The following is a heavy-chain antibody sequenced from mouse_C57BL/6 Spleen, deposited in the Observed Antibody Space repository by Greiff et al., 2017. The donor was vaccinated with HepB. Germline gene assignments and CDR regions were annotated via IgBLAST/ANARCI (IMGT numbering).Heavy chain of an antibody. CDR3: ARWPIYYDYAMDY. J-gene: IGHJ4*01. CDR1: GYTFTSYW. CDR2: IDPNSGGT. V-gene: IGHV1-72*01. Sequence: VQLQQPGAELVKPGASVKLSCKASGYTFTSYWMHWVKQRPGRGLGWIGRIDPNSGGTKYNEKFKSKATLTVDKPSSTAYMQLSSLTSEDSAVYYCARWPIYYDYAMDYWGQGTSVTVSS. D-gene: IGHD2-4*01.